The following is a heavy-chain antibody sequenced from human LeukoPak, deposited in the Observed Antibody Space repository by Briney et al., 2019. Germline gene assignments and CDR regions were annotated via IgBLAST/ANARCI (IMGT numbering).Heavy chain of an antibody. Sequence: PGRSLRLSCAASGFTFSSYGMHWVRQAPGKGLEWVAVIWYDGSNKYYADSVKGRFTISRDNSKNTLYLQMNSLRAEDTAVYYCARDREQWLVSGAFDIWGQGTMVTVSS. D-gene: IGHD6-19*01. CDR2: IWYDGSNK. V-gene: IGHV3-33*01. CDR3: ARDREQWLVSGAFDI. CDR1: GFTFSSYG. J-gene: IGHJ3*02.